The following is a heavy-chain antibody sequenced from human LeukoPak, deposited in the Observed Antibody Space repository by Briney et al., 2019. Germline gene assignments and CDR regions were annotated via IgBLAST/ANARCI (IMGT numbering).Heavy chain of an antibody. D-gene: IGHD6-25*01. J-gene: IGHJ5*02. Sequence: SETLSLTCTVSGGSISSFYWSWIRQPPGKGLEWIGFIHYSGSTNYNPSLKSRVTISVDTSKDQFSLKLCSVTAADTAVYYCAREERVYSSENWFDPWGQGTLVTVSS. CDR2: IHYSGST. CDR3: AREERVYSSENWFDP. V-gene: IGHV4-59*01. CDR1: GGSISSFY.